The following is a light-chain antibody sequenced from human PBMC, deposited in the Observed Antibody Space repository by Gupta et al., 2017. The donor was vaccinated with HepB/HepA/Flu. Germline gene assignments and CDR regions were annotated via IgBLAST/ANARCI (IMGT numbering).Light chain of an antibody. J-gene: IGKJ2*01. V-gene: IGKV1-12*01. CDR1: QAINSW. CDR3: QEANSFPPYT. CDR2: DAS. Sequence: IQMTQSPSSVSASVGDRVTITCRASQAINSWLAWYQQKPGKAPKVLIYDASSLQSGVPSRFSGSGSGTDFTLTISSLQPEDFATYYCQEANSFPPYTFGQGTKVEI.